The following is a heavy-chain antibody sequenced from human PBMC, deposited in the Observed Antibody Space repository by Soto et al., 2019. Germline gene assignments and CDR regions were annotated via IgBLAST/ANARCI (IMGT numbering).Heavy chain of an antibody. CDR3: ARPGSSSALRIAYWYGGDV. D-gene: IGHD6-19*01. V-gene: IGHV1-69*01. J-gene: IGHJ6*04. Sequence: QVQLVQSGAEVKKPGASVKVSCKASGGTFSSHAISWVRQAPGQGLEWMGGIIPIFGTTNYAQKFQGRVTITADESTSTAYMGLISLTSEDTAVYYCARPGSSSALRIAYWYGGDVGGEWSAFTVTP. CDR2: IIPIFGTT. CDR1: GGTFSSHA.